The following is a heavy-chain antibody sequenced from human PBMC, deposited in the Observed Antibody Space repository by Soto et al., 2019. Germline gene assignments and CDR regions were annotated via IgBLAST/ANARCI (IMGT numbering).Heavy chain of an antibody. D-gene: IGHD3-22*01. Sequence: SETLSLTCIVSGASISSGGHYWSWIRQHPGKGLEWIGYIYTSGSTYYNPSLKSRVTISMDTSKNQFSLKLTSVTAADTAVYFCARDDSSGYYFVYWGQGTLVTVSS. V-gene: IGHV4-31*03. CDR1: GASISSGGHY. J-gene: IGHJ4*02. CDR2: IYTSGST. CDR3: ARDDSSGYYFVY.